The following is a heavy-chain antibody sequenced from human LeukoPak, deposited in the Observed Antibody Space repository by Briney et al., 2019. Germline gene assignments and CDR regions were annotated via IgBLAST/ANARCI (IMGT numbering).Heavy chain of an antibody. CDR3: ARGYYYGSSGYSNFQH. J-gene: IGHJ1*01. Sequence: ASVKVSCKVSGYTFTDYYMHWVQQAPGKGLEWMGWMNPNSGNTGYAQKFQGRVTMTRNTSISTAYMELSSLRSEDTAVYYCARGYYYGSSGYSNFQHWGQGTLVTVSS. CDR2: MNPNSGNT. D-gene: IGHD3-22*01. CDR1: GYTFTDYY. V-gene: IGHV1-8*02.